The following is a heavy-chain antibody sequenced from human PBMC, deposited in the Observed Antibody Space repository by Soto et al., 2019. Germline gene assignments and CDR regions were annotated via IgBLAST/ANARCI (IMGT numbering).Heavy chain of an antibody. CDR2: ISGSGGST. CDR1: GFTFSSYA. CDR3: AKVTGFRAAYDFWSGSRNDY. J-gene: IGHJ4*02. V-gene: IGHV3-23*01. Sequence: GGSLRLSCAASGFTFSSYAMSWVRQAPGKGLEWVSAISGSGGSTYYADSVKGRFTISRDNSKNTLYLQMNSLRAEDTAVYYCAKVTGFRAAYDFWSGSRNDYWGQGTLVTVSS. D-gene: IGHD3-3*01.